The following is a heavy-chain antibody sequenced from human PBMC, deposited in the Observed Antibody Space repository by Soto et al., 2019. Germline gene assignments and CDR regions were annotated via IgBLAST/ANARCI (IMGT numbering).Heavy chain of an antibody. CDR1: GFTFSSNS. CDR2: ISSSRSTI. D-gene: IGHD3-3*01. V-gene: IGHV3-48*02. CDR3: ARVIWSGHLTSDL. J-gene: IGHJ5*02. Sequence: EVQVVESGGGLVQPGGSLRLSCAASGFTFSSNSMNWVRQAPGKGLEWISYISSSRSTIYADSVKGRFTISRHNAKNSLYLQMNSLRDEDTAVYYCARVIWSGHLTSDLWGQGTLVTVSS.